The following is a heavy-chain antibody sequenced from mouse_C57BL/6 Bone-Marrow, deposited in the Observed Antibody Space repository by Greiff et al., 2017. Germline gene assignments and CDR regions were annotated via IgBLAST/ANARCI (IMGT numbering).Heavy chain of an antibody. V-gene: IGHV7-3*01. CDR2: IRNKANGYTT. Sequence: EVKLEESGGGLVQPGGSLSLSCAASGFTFTDYYMSWVRQPPGKALGWLGFIRNKANGYTTEYSASVKGRFTISRDNSQSILYLQMNALRAEDSATYYCARYMDYWGQGTSVTVSS. CDR1: GFTFTDYY. CDR3: ARYMDY. J-gene: IGHJ4*01.